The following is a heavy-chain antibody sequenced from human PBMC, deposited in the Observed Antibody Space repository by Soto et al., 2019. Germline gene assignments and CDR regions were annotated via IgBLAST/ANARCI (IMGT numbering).Heavy chain of an antibody. CDR2: ISAYNGNT. D-gene: IGHD2-15*01. CDR1: GYTFTSYG. J-gene: IGHJ4*02. V-gene: IGHV1-18*01. CDR3: ATGSGYCSGGSCYSDDY. Sequence: QVQLVQSGAEVKKPGASVKVSCKASGYTFTSYGISWVRQAPGQGLEWMGWISAYNGNTNYAQKLQGRVTMTTXXSXSXXYMELRSLRSDDTAVYYCATGSGYCSGGSCYSDDYWGQGTLVTVSS.